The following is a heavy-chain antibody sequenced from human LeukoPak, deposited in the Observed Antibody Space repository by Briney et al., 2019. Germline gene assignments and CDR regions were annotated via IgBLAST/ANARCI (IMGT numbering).Heavy chain of an antibody. Sequence: GASVKVSCKASGYTFTGYYMHWVRQAPGQGLEWMGRIIPIFGTANYAQKFQGRVTITTDESTSTAYMELSSLRSEDTAVYYCARGGGVVVTALFDYWGQGTLVTVSS. D-gene: IGHD2-21*02. J-gene: IGHJ4*02. CDR3: ARGGGVVVTALFDY. CDR2: IIPIFGTA. V-gene: IGHV1-69*05. CDR1: GYTFTGYY.